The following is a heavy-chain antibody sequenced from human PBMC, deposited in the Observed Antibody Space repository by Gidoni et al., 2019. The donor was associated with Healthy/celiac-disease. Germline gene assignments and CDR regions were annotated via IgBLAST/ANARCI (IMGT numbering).Heavy chain of an antibody. CDR3: ARPGTCSSTSCLSGMDV. D-gene: IGHD2-2*01. V-gene: IGHV4-34*01. J-gene: IGHJ6*02. CDR2: INHSGST. Sequence: QVQLQQWGAGLLKPSETLSLTCAVYGGSFSGYYWSWIRQPPGKGLEWIGEINHSGSTNYNPSLKSRVTISVDTSKNQFSLKLSSVTAADTAVYYCARPGTCSSTSCLSGMDVWGQGTTVTVSS. CDR1: GGSFSGYY.